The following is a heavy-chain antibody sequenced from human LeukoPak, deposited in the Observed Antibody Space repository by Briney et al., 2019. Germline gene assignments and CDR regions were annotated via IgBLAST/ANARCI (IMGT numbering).Heavy chain of an antibody. CDR3: ARSSRDGYNPDY. D-gene: IGHD5-24*01. V-gene: IGHV3-30-3*01. Sequence: GGSLRLSCAAYGFTFSSYAMHWVRQAPGKGLEWVAVISYDGSNKYYADSVKGRFTISRDNSKNTLYLQMNSLRAEDTAVYYWARSSRDGYNPDYWGQGTLVTVSS. J-gene: IGHJ4*02. CDR1: GFTFSSYA. CDR2: ISYDGSNK.